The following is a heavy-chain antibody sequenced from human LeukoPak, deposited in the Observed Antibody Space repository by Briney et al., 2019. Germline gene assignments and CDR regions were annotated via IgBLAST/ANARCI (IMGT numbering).Heavy chain of an antibody. CDR3: ASLRAAAAGSVDY. D-gene: IGHD6-25*01. V-gene: IGHV4-38-2*02. CDR2: IYHSGST. Sequence: SETLSLTCTVSGYSISNGYYWGWIRQPPGKGLEWIGSIYHSGSTYYNPSLKSRVTISVDTSKNQFSLKLSSVTAADTAVYYCASLRAAAAGSVDYWGQGTLVTVSS. CDR1: GYSISNGYY. J-gene: IGHJ4*02.